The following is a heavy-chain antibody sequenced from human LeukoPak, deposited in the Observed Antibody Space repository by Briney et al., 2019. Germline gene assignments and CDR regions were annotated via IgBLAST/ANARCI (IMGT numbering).Heavy chain of an antibody. V-gene: IGHV4-38-2*02. CDR1: GYSISSGYY. D-gene: IGHD3-10*01. CDR3: AKSNGYGLVDI. Sequence: SETLSLTCTVSGYSISSGYYWGCIRQPPGKGLEWIGSIYHSGSTYYNPSLKSQVTISLDTSRNQFSLKLNSVTAADTAVYYCAKSNGYGLVDIWGQGTMVTVSS. CDR2: IYHSGST. J-gene: IGHJ3*02.